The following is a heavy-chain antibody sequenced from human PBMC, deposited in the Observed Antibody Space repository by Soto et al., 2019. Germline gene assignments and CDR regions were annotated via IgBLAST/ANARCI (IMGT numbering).Heavy chain of an antibody. D-gene: IGHD2-2*01. Sequence: ASVKVSCKTSGYTFTRNGISWVRQAPGQGLEWMGWITPYNGKTHYAQKFQDRVTMTTDTAATTAYMELRSLTSDDSAMYFCARDTSHYFDHWGQGILVTVSS. CDR2: ITPYNGKT. V-gene: IGHV1-18*01. CDR1: GYTFTRNG. J-gene: IGHJ4*02. CDR3: ARDTSHYFDH.